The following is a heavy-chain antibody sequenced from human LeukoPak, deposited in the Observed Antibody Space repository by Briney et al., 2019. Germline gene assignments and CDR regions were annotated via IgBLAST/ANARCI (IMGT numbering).Heavy chain of an antibody. CDR2: IHPNSGGT. D-gene: IGHD3-22*01. J-gene: IGHJ4*02. Sequence: ASVKVSCKASGYTFTGYYMHWVRQAPGQGLEWMGRIHPNSGGTNYAQKFQGGVTMTRDTSISTAYMELSRLRSDGTAVYYCARGKSYYYDSSGYHGVDYWGQGTLVTVSS. CDR1: GYTFTGYY. V-gene: IGHV1-2*06. CDR3: ARGKSYYYDSSGYHGVDY.